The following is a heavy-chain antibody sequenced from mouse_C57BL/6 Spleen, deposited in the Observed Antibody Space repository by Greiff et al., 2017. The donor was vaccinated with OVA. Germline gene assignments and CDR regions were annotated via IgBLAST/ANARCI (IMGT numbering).Heavy chain of an antibody. J-gene: IGHJ4*01. D-gene: IGHD3-2*02. V-gene: IGHV1-82*01. Sequence: VKLQESGPELVKPGASVKISCKASGYAFSSSWMNWVKQRPGKGLEWIGRIYPGDGDTNYNGKFKGKATLTADKSSSTAYMQLSSLTSEDSAVYFCARGGGSGYAMDYWGQGTSVTVSS. CDR2: IYPGDGDT. CDR3: ARGGGSGYAMDY. CDR1: GYAFSSSW.